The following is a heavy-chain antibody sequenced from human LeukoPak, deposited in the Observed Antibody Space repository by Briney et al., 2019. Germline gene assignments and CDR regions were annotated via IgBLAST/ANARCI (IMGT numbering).Heavy chain of an antibody. V-gene: IGHV1-2*02. CDR3: ASTSVRGVLPIDY. Sequence: ASVKVSCKASGYTFTGYYMHWVRQAPGQGLEWMGWINPNSGGTNYAQKFQGRVTMTRDTSISTACMELSRLRSDDTAVYYCASTSVRGVLPIDYWGQGTLVTVSS. D-gene: IGHD3-10*01. CDR2: INPNSGGT. CDR1: GYTFTGYY. J-gene: IGHJ4*02.